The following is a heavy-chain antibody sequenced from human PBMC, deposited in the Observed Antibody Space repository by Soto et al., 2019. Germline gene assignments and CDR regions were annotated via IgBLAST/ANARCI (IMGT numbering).Heavy chain of an antibody. D-gene: IGHD2-2*01. V-gene: IGHV4-59*08. J-gene: IGHJ4*02. CDR3: ARRYASCFDY. CDR2: IYYSGST. CDR1: GGSFRGYY. Sequence: SETMSVSWAVYGGSFRGYYWRWIRQPPGKGLEWIGYIYYSGSTNYNPSLKSRVTISVDTSKNQFSLKLSSVTAADTAVYYCARRYASCFDYWGQGTLVTVSS.